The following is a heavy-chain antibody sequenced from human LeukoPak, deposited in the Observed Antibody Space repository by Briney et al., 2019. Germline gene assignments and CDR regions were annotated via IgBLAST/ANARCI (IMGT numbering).Heavy chain of an antibody. CDR3: ARGEPNWGFDY. Sequence: PSETLSLTCTVSGGSMSIYYWNWIRQPPGMGLEWIGYISNSGSTYYNPSLKNRVPISVDTAKTQLSLRLSSLTAADTAVYYCARGEPNWGFDYWGQGTLVTVSS. CDR1: GGSMSIYY. J-gene: IGHJ4*02. D-gene: IGHD7-27*01. V-gene: IGHV4-59*01. CDR2: ISNSGST.